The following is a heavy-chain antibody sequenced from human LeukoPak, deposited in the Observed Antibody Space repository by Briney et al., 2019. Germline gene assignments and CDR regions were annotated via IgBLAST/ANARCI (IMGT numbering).Heavy chain of an antibody. CDR2: ICTTGST. D-gene: IGHD2-8*01. V-gene: IGHV4-61*02. J-gene: IGHJ6*03. CDR3: ARVRCTNGICYAGYYYYMDV. CDR1: GGSINSGTYY. Sequence: SETLSLTCTVSGGSINSGTYYWSWIRQPAGKGLEWIGRICTTGSTKYNPSLKSRVTISVDTSKNQFSLKLSSVTAADTAVYHCARVRCTNGICYAGYYYYMDVWGKGTTVTVSS.